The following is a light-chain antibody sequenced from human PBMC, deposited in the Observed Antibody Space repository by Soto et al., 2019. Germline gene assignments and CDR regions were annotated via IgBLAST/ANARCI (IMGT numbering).Light chain of an antibody. CDR2: EVS. V-gene: IGLV2-14*01. J-gene: IGLJ1*01. CDR1: SSDVGDYNY. CDR3: GSYTSTSTLHYV. Sequence: QSVLTQPASVSGSPGQSITISCTGTSSDVGDYNYVSWYQQHPGKAPKLMIYEVSNRPSGVSNRFSGSKSGNTASLTISGLQAEDEADYFCGSYTSTSTLHYVFGTGTKVTVL.